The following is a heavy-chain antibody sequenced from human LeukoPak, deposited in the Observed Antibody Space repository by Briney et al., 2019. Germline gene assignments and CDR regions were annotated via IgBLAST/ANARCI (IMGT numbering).Heavy chain of an antibody. Sequence: ASVKVSCKASGYTFTNFAMNWVRQAPGQGLEWMGWINPNSGGTNYAQKFQGRVTMTRDASISTAYMELSRLRSDDTAVYYCARDYDSSGYSFDYWGQGTLVTVSS. CDR2: INPNSGGT. D-gene: IGHD3-22*01. CDR3: ARDYDSSGYSFDY. V-gene: IGHV1-2*02. J-gene: IGHJ4*02. CDR1: GYTFTNFA.